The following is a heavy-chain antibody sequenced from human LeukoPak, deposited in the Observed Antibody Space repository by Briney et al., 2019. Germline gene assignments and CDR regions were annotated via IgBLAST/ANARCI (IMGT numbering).Heavy chain of an antibody. CDR3: ARHVFSRGPDTAFDY. V-gene: IGHV4-59*08. J-gene: IGHJ4*02. Sequence: KPSETLSLTCTVSGGSISSYYWSWIRQPPGKGLEWIGYIYYSGSTNYNPSLKSRVTISVDTSKNQFSLKLSSVTAADTAVYYCARHVFSRGPDTAFDYWGQGTLVTVSS. CDR2: IYYSGST. D-gene: IGHD5-18*01. CDR1: GGSISSYY.